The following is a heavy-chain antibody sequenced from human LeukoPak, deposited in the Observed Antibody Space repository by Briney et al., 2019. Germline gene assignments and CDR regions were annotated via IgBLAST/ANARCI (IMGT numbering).Heavy chain of an antibody. J-gene: IGHJ5*02. V-gene: IGHV4-34*01. D-gene: IGHD6-13*01. Sequence: SETLSLTCAVYGGSLSGYYWSWIRQAPGKGLEWIGSIYYSGSTYYNPSLKSRVTISVDTSKNQFSLKLSSVTAADTAVYYCARGVEIAAARAYNWFDPWGQGTLVTVSS. CDR1: GGSLSGYY. CDR2: IYYSGST. CDR3: ARGVEIAAARAYNWFDP.